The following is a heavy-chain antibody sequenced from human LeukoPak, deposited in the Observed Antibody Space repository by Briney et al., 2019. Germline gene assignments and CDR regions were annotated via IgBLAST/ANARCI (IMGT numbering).Heavy chain of an antibody. V-gene: IGHV4-61*02. CDR1: GSSIISASYY. D-gene: IGHD3-16*02. CDR3: ARDNRGDNWYFDL. CDR2: VYSSGST. J-gene: IGHJ2*01. Sequence: SETLSPTCPVSGSSIISASYYWSWIRQPAGKGLEWVGPVYSSGSTNYNPSLNSRLSISIDTSKNQFFLNLSSVTAADTAVYYCARDNRGDNWYFDLWGRGTLVTVSS.